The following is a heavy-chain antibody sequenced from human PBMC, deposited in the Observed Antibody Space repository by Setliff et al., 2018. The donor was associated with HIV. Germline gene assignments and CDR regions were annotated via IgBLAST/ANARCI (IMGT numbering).Heavy chain of an antibody. Sequence: GGSLRLSCAVSGVTFAAYGMSWVRQAPGKGLEWVSAISGGGGGTYFADSVKGRFTISRDNSKNTLYLQMNSLRVEDTAVYYCAKSSMYSSPYYFDNWGQGTLVTVSS. CDR2: ISGGGGGT. J-gene: IGHJ4*02. V-gene: IGHV3-23*01. CDR1: GVTFAAYG. D-gene: IGHD6-13*01. CDR3: AKSSMYSSPYYFDN.